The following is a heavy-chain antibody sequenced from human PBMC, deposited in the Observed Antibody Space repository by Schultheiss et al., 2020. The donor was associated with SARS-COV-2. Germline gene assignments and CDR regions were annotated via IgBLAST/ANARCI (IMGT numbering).Heavy chain of an antibody. J-gene: IGHJ6*02. CDR2: ISYDGSNK. CDR3: AKGFYYYYYGMDV. CDR1: GFTFDDYT. V-gene: IGHV3-30*18. Sequence: GGSLRLSCAASGFTFDDYTMHWVRRAPGKGLEWVAVISYDGSNKYYADSVKGRFTISRDNSKNTLYLQMNSLRAEDTAVYYCAKGFYYYYYGMDVWGQGTTVTVSS.